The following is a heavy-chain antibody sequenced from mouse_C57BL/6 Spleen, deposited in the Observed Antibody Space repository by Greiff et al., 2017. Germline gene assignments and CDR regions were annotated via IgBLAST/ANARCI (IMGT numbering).Heavy chain of an antibody. CDR1: GYAFSSSW. J-gene: IGHJ3*01. V-gene: IGHV1-82*01. CDR2: IYPGDGDT. CDR3: ARTIEGNSWFAY. Sequence: QVQLQQSGPELVKPGASVKISCKASGYAFSSSWMNWVKQRPGKGLEWIGRIYPGDGDTNYNGKFKGKATLTADKSSSTAYMQLSSLTSEDSAVYFCARTIEGNSWFAYWGQGTLVTVSA. D-gene: IGHD2-1*01.